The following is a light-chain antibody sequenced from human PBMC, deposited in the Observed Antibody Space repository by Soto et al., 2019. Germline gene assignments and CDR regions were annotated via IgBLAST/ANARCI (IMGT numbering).Light chain of an antibody. CDR1: QSVSSY. V-gene: IGKV3-11*01. J-gene: IGKJ5*01. CDR2: DAS. Sequence: EIVVTQSPATLSVSPGERATLSCRASQSVSSYLAWYQQKPGQAPRLLIYDASNRATGIPARFSGSGSGTDLTLTISSLEPEDFAVYYCQQRSNWPPITFGQGTRLEIK. CDR3: QQRSNWPPIT.